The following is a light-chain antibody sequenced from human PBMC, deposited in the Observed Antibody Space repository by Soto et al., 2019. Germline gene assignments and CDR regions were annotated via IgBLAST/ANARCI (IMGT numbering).Light chain of an antibody. V-gene: IGLV1-44*01. CDR3: AAWDDSLNGFV. Sequence: SVLTQPPSASGAPGQRVTISCSGSSSNIGSSTVNWYQQLPGTAPKLLIYTNNQRPSGVRDRFSGSRSGTSASLAISGLQSEDEADYYCAAWDDSLNGFVFGTGTKVTVL. CDR1: SSNIGSST. CDR2: TNN. J-gene: IGLJ1*01.